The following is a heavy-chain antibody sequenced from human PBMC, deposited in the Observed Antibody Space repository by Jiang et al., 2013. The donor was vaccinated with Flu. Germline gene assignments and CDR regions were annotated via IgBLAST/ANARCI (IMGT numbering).Heavy chain of an antibody. V-gene: IGHV5-10-1*01. CDR1: GYSFTSYW. J-gene: IGHJ6*02. CDR3: ARLRGQGYDFWSGPYYYGMDV. Sequence: CKGSGYSFTSYWISWVRQMPGKGLEWMGRIDPSDSYTNYSPSFQGHVTISADKSISTAYLQWSSLKASDTAMYYCARLRGQGYDFWSGPYYYGMDVWGQGTTVTVSS. D-gene: IGHD3-3*01. CDR2: IDPSDSYT.